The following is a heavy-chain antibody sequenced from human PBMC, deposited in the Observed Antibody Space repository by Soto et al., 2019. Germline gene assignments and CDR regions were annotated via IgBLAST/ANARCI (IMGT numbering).Heavy chain of an antibody. Sequence: EVQLVESGGGLVQPGGSLRLSCAVSGFTFSSYWMHWVRQAPGKGLVWVSGVNSDGSGTIYADSVKGRFTISRYNAKNTLYLQMNSLRAEDTAVYYCAREWLSFDYWGQGTLVTVSS. CDR3: AREWLSFDY. D-gene: IGHD3-10*01. J-gene: IGHJ4*02. CDR2: VNSDGSGT. CDR1: GFTFSSYW. V-gene: IGHV3-74*01.